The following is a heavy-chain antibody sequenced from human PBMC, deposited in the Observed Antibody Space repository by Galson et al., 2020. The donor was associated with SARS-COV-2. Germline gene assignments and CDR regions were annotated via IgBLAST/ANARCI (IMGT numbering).Heavy chain of an antibody. V-gene: IGHV3-30*18. CDR2: LSYDGSNK. Sequence: GGSLRLSCAASGFTFSSYGMPWFRQAPGKGLEWVAVLSYDGSNKSSAASVKARFTISRANSKNTLYLQMTSLRAEDTAVYYCAKVRGCSSTSGYAGSYYYYGMDVGGQGTTVTVSS. CDR3: AKVRGCSSTSGYAGSYYYYGMDV. D-gene: IGHD2-2*01. J-gene: IGHJ6*02. CDR1: GFTFSSYG.